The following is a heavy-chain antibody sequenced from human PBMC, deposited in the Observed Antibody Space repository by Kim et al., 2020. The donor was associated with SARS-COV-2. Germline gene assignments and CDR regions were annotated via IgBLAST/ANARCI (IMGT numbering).Heavy chain of an antibody. CDR2: INHSGST. V-gene: IGHV4-34*01. CDR1: GGSFSGYY. D-gene: IGHD3-10*01. CDR3: AFRARYYYGSGSYLGYFD. J-gene: IGHJ4*03. Sequence: SETLSLTCAVYGGSFSGYYWSWIRQPPGKGLEWIGEINHSGSTNYNPSLKSRVTISVDTSKNQFSLKLSSVTAADTAVYYCAFRARYYYGSGSYLGYFD.